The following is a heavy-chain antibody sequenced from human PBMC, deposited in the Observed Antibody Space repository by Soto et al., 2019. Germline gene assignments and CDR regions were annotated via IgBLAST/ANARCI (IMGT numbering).Heavy chain of an antibody. D-gene: IGHD1-26*01. CDR1: GFTFSSYA. Sequence: GGSLRLSCAASGFTFSSYAMSWVRQAPGKGLEWVSVISGSGDSTYYADSVKGRFTISRYNSKNTLYLQMNSLRVEDTAVYYCAKRAWGYFYFDYWGQGTLVTVSS. CDR2: ISGSGDST. J-gene: IGHJ4*02. V-gene: IGHV3-23*01. CDR3: AKRAWGYFYFDY.